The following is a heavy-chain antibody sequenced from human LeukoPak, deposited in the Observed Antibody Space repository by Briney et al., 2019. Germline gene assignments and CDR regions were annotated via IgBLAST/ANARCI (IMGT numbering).Heavy chain of an antibody. CDR3: ARDHGDYGGNSDRDDAFDI. D-gene: IGHD4-17*01. J-gene: IGHJ3*02. Sequence: ASVKVSCKASGYTFTSYYMRWVRQAPGQGLEWMGIINPSGGSTSYAQKFQGRVTMTRDTSTSTVYMELSSLRSEDTAVYYCARDHGDYGGNSDRDDAFDIWGQGTMVTVSS. CDR2: INPSGGST. V-gene: IGHV1-46*01. CDR1: GYTFTSYY.